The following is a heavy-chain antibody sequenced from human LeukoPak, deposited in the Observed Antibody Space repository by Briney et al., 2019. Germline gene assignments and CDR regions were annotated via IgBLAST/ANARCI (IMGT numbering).Heavy chain of an antibody. D-gene: IGHD4-17*01. Sequence: GGSLRLSCAASGFTFSSYGMHWVRQAPGKGLEWVSFIRYDGSNEYYADSVRGRFTISRDNSKNTLYLQMNSLRAEDTAVYYCAHPPPVTVRGQGTLVTVSS. CDR2: IRYDGSNE. CDR1: GFTFSSYG. CDR3: AHPPPVTV. V-gene: IGHV3-30*02. J-gene: IGHJ4*02.